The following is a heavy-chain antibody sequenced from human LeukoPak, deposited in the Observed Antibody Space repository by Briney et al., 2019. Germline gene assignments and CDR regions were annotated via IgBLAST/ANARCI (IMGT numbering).Heavy chain of an antibody. CDR2: ISYDGSNK. D-gene: IGHD6-6*01. CDR1: GFTFSSYA. J-gene: IGHJ6*03. Sequence: GRSLRLSCAASGFTFSSYAMHWVRQAPAKELEWVAVISYDGSNKYYADSVKGRFTISRDNSKNTLYLQMNSLRAEDTAVYYCARDPLAARMGAYYYYYYMDVWGKGTTVTVSS. V-gene: IGHV3-30*04. CDR3: ARDPLAARMGAYYYYYYMDV.